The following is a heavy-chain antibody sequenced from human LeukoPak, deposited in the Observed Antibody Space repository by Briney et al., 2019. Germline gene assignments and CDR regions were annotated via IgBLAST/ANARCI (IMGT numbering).Heavy chain of an antibody. V-gene: IGHV3-74*01. CDR1: GFTFSSYW. J-gene: IGHJ4*02. CDR2: FNSDGSTT. Sequence: GGSLRLSCAASGFTFSSYWMHWVRHAPGKGLVWVSRFNSDGSTTIYADSVKGRFTISRDNAKNTLYLQMNSLRAEDTAVYYCARDSLSGFFDYWGQGTLVTVSS. CDR3: ARDSLSGFFDY. D-gene: IGHD3-22*01.